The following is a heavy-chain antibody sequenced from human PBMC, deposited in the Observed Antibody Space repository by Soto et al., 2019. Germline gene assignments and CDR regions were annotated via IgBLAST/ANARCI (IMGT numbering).Heavy chain of an antibody. CDR1: GGSIRSYY. CDR2: IYYSGST. CDR3: ARLLWSHSNWFDP. J-gene: IGHJ5*02. V-gene: IGHV4-59*08. D-gene: IGHD3-10*01. Sequence: SETLSLTCTVSGGSIRSYYWTWIRQPPGKGLEWIGYIYYSGSTSYNPSLKSRVTISVDTSKNQFSLKLSSVTAADTAVYYCARLLWSHSNWFDPWCQGTLVTVSS.